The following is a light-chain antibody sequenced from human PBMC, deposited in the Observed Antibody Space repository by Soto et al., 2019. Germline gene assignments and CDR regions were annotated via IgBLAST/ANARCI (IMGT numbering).Light chain of an antibody. CDR2: GAS. V-gene: IGKV3-15*01. Sequence: EIVMTQSPATLPVSPGERATLSCRASQSVSINLAWYQQKPGQAPRLLIYGASTRATGIPARFSGSGSGTEFTLTISSLQSEDFAVYYCQQYNNWPPWTFGQGTKVEIK. J-gene: IGKJ1*01. CDR3: QQYNNWPPWT. CDR1: QSVSIN.